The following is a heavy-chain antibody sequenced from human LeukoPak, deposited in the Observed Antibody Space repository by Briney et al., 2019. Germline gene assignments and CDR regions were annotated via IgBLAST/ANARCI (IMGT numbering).Heavy chain of an antibody. D-gene: IGHD2-21*02. J-gene: IGHJ4*02. CDR1: GGTFSSYA. CDR2: IIPIFGTA. CDR3: AIRLACCGGDCYSLSY. V-gene: IGHV1-69*05. Sequence: ASVKVSCKASGGTFSSYAISWVRQAPGQGLEWMGGIIPIFGTANYAQKFQGRVTITTDESTSTAYMELSSLRSEDTAVYYCAIRLACCGGDCYSLSYWGQGTLVTVSS.